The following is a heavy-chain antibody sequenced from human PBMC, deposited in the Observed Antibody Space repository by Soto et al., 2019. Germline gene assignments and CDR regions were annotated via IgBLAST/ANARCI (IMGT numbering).Heavy chain of an antibody. CDR3: ARASGHIYATLHGPFDH. CDR1: GFTFNRHP. D-gene: IGHD2-8*01. CDR2: ISHDGNNK. Sequence: GGSMRLSCAASGFTFNRHPLHWVRQAPGKGLEWVAVISHDGNNKYYADSVKGRFTISRDNSMNMLYLQMHGLRTEDTAIFYCARASGHIYATLHGPFDHWRQGALVTVSS. J-gene: IGHJ4*02. V-gene: IGHV3-30-3*01.